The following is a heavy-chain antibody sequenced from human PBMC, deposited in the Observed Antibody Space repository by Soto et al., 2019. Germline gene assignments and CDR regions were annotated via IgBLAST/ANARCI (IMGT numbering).Heavy chain of an antibody. CDR1: GFTFNRNA. J-gene: IGHJ4*02. V-gene: IGHV3-30*18. CDR2: ISFDAYNI. Sequence: QVQLVESGGGVVQPGRSLRLSCAASGFTFNRNAMHWVRQAPGKGLEWVALISFDAYNIYYADSVNGRFTISRDNSKNTLYLQINSLRAEDTAVYYCAKDRGDGYNYYYLDDWGQGTLVTVSS. D-gene: IGHD5-12*01. CDR3: AKDRGDGYNYYYLDD.